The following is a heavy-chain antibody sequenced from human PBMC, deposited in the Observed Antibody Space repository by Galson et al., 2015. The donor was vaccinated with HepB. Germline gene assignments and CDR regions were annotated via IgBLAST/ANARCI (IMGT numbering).Heavy chain of an antibody. CDR2: FDPEDGET. D-gene: IGHD3-9*01. V-gene: IGHV1-24*01. Sequence: SVKVSCKVSGYTLTELSMHWVRQAPGKGLEWMGGFDPEDGETIYAQKFQGRVTMTEDTSTDTAYMELSSLRSEDTAVYYCAGLRYFDIWGGNWFDPWGQGTLVTVSS. CDR3: AGLRYFDIWGGNWFDP. CDR1: GYTLTELS. J-gene: IGHJ5*02.